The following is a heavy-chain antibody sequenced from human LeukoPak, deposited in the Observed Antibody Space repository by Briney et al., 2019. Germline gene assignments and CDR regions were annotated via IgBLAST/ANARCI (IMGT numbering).Heavy chain of an antibody. V-gene: IGHV3-21*01. D-gene: IGHD3-10*01. CDR1: GFTSHIYS. CDR2: ISSTSSYI. CDR3: ARMTLYGSGTVD. J-gene: IGHJ4*02. Sequence: PGGSLRLSCAVSGFTSHIYSMNWVRQAPGEGLEWVSSISSTSSYIYYADSVKGRFTISRDNSKNTVNLQMGSLRIEDTAVYHCARMTLYGSGTVDWGQGILVTVSS.